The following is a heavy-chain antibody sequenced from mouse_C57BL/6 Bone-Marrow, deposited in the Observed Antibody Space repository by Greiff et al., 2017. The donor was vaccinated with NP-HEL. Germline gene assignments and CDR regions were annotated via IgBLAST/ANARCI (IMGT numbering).Heavy chain of an antibody. Sequence: EVQGVESGAGLVQPGGSLKLSCAASGFTFSDYGMAWVRQAPRQGPEWVAFISNLAYSIYYADNLTGRFTISRENASNTPYLEMSRLTSEDTAMYYGARQGDSSGPHYYAMDYWGQGTSVTVSS. CDR1: GFTFSDYG. CDR3: ARQGDSSGPHYYAMDY. J-gene: IGHJ4*01. CDR2: ISNLAYSI. V-gene: IGHV5-15*01. D-gene: IGHD3-2*02.